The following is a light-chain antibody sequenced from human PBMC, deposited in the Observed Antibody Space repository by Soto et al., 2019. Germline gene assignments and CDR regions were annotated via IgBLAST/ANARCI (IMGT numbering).Light chain of an antibody. CDR3: QQDSSWPLA. CDR1: QDIRSS. CDR2: GAS. J-gene: IGKJ4*01. Sequence: EIVMTQSPATLSVSPGERVTLSCRASQDIRSSLAWYQQKPGQAPRLVIYGASIRATGVPATFSGSGSGTEFTLSISSLQSEHLGVYYCQQDSSWPLAFGGGTKVDIK. V-gene: IGKV3-15*01.